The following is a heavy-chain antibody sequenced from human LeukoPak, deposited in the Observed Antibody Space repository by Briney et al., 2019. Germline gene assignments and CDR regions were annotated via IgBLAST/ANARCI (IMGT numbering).Heavy chain of an antibody. CDR3: AKDPYTS. CDR2: TSGSGGTT. Sequence: GGSLRHSRAASGLNFKSYVMSWLRQAAGKGLEWVSATSGSGGTTYYADSVKGRFTISRDNSKNTLYLQMNSLRAEDTAVYYCAKDPYTSWGQGTLVTVSS. J-gene: IGHJ5*02. D-gene: IGHD2-2*02. V-gene: IGHV3-23*01. CDR1: GLNFKSYV.